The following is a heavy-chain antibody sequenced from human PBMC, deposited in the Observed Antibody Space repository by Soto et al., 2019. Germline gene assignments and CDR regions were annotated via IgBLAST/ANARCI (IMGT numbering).Heavy chain of an antibody. CDR1: GASISDYY. CDR3: ARCGYSSSWYYFDY. J-gene: IGHJ4*02. CDR2: IYSSGNT. D-gene: IGHD6-13*01. Sequence: SETLSLTCTVSGASISDYYWSWIRQPPGKGLEWIGYIYSSGNTDYNPSLRSRVTLSVDTSKSQFSLKLSSVTAADTAVYYCARCGYSSSWYYFDYWGQGTLVTVSS. V-gene: IGHV4-59*08.